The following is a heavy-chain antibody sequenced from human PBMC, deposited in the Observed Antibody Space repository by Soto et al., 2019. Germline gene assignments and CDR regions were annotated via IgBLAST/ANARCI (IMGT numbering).Heavy chain of an antibody. CDR1: GDSVASNSAT. CDR2: TYYWSRWYN. Sequence: SQTLSLTCGISGDSVASNSATWNWIRQSPSRGLEWLGRTYYWSRWYNDYAASVKSRISVNPDTSKNQFSLQLNSVTPEDTAVYFRARGGKIAAGGIDYWGQGILVTVSS. D-gene: IGHD6-13*01. V-gene: IGHV6-1*01. CDR3: ARGGKIAAGGIDY. J-gene: IGHJ4*02.